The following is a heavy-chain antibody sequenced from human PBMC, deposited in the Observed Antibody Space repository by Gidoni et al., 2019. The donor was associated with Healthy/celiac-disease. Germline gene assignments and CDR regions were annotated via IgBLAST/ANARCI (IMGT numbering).Heavy chain of an antibody. CDR3: ARDVRRVGADI. D-gene: IGHD1-26*01. V-gene: IGHV3-30*04. Sequence: QVQLVESGGGVVQPGRSRRRPCAASGFTFSSYAMHWVRQAPGKGLEWVAVISYDGSNKYYADSVKGRFTISRDNSKNTLYLQMNSLRAEDTAVYYCARDVRRVGADIWGQGTMVTVSS. J-gene: IGHJ3*02. CDR1: GFTFSSYA. CDR2: ISYDGSNK.